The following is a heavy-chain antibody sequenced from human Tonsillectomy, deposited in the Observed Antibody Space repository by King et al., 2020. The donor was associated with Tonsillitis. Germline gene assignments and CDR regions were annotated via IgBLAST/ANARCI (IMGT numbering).Heavy chain of an antibody. CDR2: IRYDGINK. CDR1: GLTFSSYG. Sequence: VQLVESGGGVVQPGGSLRLSCTASGLTFSSYGIHXVRQAPGKGLEWVAFIRYDGINKYYADSVKGRFTISRDNSKNTLYLQMNSLRAEDTAVYYCAKEXXDYGDXWYFXLWGRXTLVTVSX. V-gene: IGHV3-30*02. CDR3: AKEXXDYGDXWYFXL. J-gene: IGHJ2*01. D-gene: IGHD4-17*01.